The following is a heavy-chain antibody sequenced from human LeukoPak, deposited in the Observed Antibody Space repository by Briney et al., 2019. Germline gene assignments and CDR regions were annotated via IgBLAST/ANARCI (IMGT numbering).Heavy chain of an antibody. CDR2: IYYSRST. V-gene: IGHV4-59*01. J-gene: IGHJ6*03. CDR1: GGSISSYY. CDR3: ARGGSYYDFWSGYYDYCYYMDV. D-gene: IGHD3-3*01. Sequence: PSETLSLTCTVSGGSISSYYGSWIRQPPGKALEWIGYIYYSRSTNYNPSLKSRVSISVDPSKNQFSLRLTSVTAADTAVYYCARGGSYYDFWSGYYDYCYYMDVWGKGTTVTVSS.